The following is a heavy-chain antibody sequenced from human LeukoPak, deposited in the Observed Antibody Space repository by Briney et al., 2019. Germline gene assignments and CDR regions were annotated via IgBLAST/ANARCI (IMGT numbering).Heavy chain of an antibody. Sequence: ASVTVSFKASGYTFTIYYMHWVRQAPGQGLEWLGIINPSGGSTNYAQKFQGRVTMTGDTSTSTVYMDLSSLRSEDTAVYYCARDKGDSSSWLYFDYWGQGTLVTVSS. D-gene: IGHD6-13*01. J-gene: IGHJ4*02. CDR3: ARDKGDSSSWLYFDY. V-gene: IGHV1-46*01. CDR2: INPSGGST. CDR1: GYTFTIYY.